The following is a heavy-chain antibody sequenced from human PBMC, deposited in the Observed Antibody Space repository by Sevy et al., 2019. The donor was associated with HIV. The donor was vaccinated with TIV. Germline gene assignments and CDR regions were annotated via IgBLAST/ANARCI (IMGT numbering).Heavy chain of an antibody. V-gene: IGHV3-15*01. D-gene: IGHD4-17*01. Sequence: GSLRLSCAASGFTFSNAWMSWVRQAPGKGLEWVGRIKSKTDGGTKDYAGPVKGRFTISRDDSKNTLYLQMNSLKTEDTAVYYCTTDLGDEDAFDIWGQGTMVTVSS. CDR3: TTDLGDEDAFDI. J-gene: IGHJ3*02. CDR1: GFTFSNAW. CDR2: IKSKTDGGTK.